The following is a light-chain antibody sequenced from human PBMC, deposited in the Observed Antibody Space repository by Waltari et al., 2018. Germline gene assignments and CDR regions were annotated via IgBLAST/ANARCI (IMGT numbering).Light chain of an antibody. CDR1: SGTIARNY. CDR3: QSYDSSNQGV. Sequence: NFMLTQPHSVSESPGKTVTISCTRSSGTIARNYLQRYQHRPGSAPTTVIYEDNERPSGVPDRFSGSIDSSSNSASLTISGLKTEDEADYFCQSYDSSNQGVFGGGTKLTVL. J-gene: IGLJ3*02. CDR2: EDN. V-gene: IGLV6-57*04.